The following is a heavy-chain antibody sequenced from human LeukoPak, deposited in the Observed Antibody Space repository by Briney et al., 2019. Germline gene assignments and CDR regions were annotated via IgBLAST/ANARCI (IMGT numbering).Heavy chain of an antibody. CDR2: IYYSGST. V-gene: IGHV4-31*03. D-gene: IGHD3-3*01. CDR1: GGSISSGGYY. J-gene: IGHJ4*02. Sequence: PSETLSLTCTVSGGSISSGGYYWSWIRQHPGKGLGWIGYIYYSGSTYYNPSLKSRVTISVDTSKDQFSLKLSSVTAADTAVYCCASSTIFGVVIETWGQGTLVTVSS. CDR3: ASSTIFGVVIET.